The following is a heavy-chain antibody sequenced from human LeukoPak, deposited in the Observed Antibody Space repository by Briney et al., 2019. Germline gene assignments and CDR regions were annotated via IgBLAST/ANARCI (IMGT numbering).Heavy chain of an antibody. CDR1: GGSFSGYY. CDR3: ARVEGGRYFDY. CDR2: INHSGST. J-gene: IGHJ4*02. V-gene: IGHV4-34*01. D-gene: IGHD6-19*01. Sequence: SETLSLTCAVYGGSFSGYYWSWIRQPPGKGLEWIGEINHSGSTNYNPSLKSRVTISVDTSKNQFSLKLSSVTAADTAVYYCARVEGGRYFDYWGQGTLVTVSS.